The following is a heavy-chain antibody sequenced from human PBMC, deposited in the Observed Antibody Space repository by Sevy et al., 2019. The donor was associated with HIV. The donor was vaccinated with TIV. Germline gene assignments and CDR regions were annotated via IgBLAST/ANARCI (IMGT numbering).Heavy chain of an antibody. CDR3: AKDTVEIAAAGTGGAFDI. J-gene: IGHJ3*02. V-gene: IGHV3-9*01. D-gene: IGHD6-13*01. Sequence: GGSLRLSCAASGFTFDDYAMHWVRQAPGKGLEWVSGISWNSGSIGYADSVKGRFTISRDNAKNSLSLQMNSLRAEDTALYYCAKDTVEIAAAGTGGAFDIWGQGTMVTVSS. CDR2: ISWNSGSI. CDR1: GFTFDDYA.